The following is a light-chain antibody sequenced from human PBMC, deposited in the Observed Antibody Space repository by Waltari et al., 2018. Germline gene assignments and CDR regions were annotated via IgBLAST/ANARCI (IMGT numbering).Light chain of an antibody. J-gene: IGKJ2*01. CDR1: QTVRIF. CDR3: LQRSNWPYT. V-gene: IGKV3-11*01. Sequence: EIVLTKSQANLSLSQGERATPSCRASQTVRIFLAWYQQKPGQAPRHLIFDASSRAPGIPAKFRGSGSGTDFTLTVSNLEPEDFAVYYCLQRSNWPYTFGQGTRVEIK. CDR2: DAS.